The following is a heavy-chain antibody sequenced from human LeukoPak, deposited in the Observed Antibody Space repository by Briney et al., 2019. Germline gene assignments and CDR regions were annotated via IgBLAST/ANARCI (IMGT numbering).Heavy chain of an antibody. CDR1: GGSFSGYY. D-gene: IGHD6-13*01. CDR3: ARVPSSWNYFDY. V-gene: IGHV4-34*01. Sequence: SETLSLTCAVYGGSFSGYYWSWIRQPPGKGLEWIGEINHSGSTNYNPSLKSRVTISVDTSKNQFSLKLSSVTAADTAVYYCARVPSSWNYFDYWGQGTLVTVST. CDR2: INHSGST. J-gene: IGHJ4*02.